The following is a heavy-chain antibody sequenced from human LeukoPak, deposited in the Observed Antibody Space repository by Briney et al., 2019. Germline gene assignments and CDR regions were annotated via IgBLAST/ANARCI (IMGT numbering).Heavy chain of an antibody. CDR2: ISHSGST. CDR3: ATHTVTNDY. Sequence: SETLSLTCAVYGGSFSGYYWSWIRQPPGKGLEWIGEISHSGSTNYNPSLKRRVTISVDTSKNQFSLKLSSVTAADTAVYYCATHTVTNDYWGQGTLVTVSS. D-gene: IGHD4-17*01. V-gene: IGHV4-34*01. J-gene: IGHJ4*02. CDR1: GGSFSGYY.